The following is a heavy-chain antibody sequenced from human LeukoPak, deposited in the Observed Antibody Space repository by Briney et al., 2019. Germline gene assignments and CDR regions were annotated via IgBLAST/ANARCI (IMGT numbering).Heavy chain of an antibody. CDR3: ARDYYGSGSSYP. Sequence: GGSLRLSCAASGFTFSSYSMTWVRQAPGKGLEWVSSISSSSSYIYYADSVKGRFTISRDNAKNSLYLQMNSLRAEDTAVYYCARDYYGSGSSYPWGQGTLVTVSS. CDR1: GFTFSSYS. CDR2: ISSSSSYI. D-gene: IGHD3-10*01. V-gene: IGHV3-21*01. J-gene: IGHJ5*02.